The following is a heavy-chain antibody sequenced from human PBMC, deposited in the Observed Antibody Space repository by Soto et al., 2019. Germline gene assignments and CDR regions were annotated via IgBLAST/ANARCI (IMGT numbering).Heavy chain of an antibody. Sequence: GGSLRLSCAASGFTFSSYWMHWVRQAPGKGLVWVSRINSDGSSTSYADSVKGRFTISRDNAKNTLYLEMNSLRAEDTAVYYCARDRVQDYDFWSGYNPLTNFDYWGQGTLVTVSS. CDR3: ARDRVQDYDFWSGYNPLTNFDY. J-gene: IGHJ4*02. CDR2: INSDGSST. D-gene: IGHD3-3*01. V-gene: IGHV3-74*01. CDR1: GFTFSSYW.